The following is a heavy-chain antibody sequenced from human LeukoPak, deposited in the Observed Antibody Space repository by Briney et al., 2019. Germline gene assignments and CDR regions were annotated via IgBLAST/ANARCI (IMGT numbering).Heavy chain of an antibody. CDR3: ARLQGATIGAKWFDP. Sequence: SGPTLVNPTQTLTLTCTFSGFSLTTPGMRVSWIRQPPGKALEWHARIDWDDDKFYSTSLKTRLTISKDTSKNQVVLTMTNMDPVDTATYYCARLQGATIGAKWFDPWGQGTLVTVSS. CDR1: GFSLTTPGMR. D-gene: IGHD4/OR15-4a*01. CDR2: IDWDDDK. V-gene: IGHV2-70*04. J-gene: IGHJ5*02.